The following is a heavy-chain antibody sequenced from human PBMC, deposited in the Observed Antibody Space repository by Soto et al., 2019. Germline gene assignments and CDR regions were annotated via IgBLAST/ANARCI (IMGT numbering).Heavy chain of an antibody. V-gene: IGHV3-30-3*01. CDR2: ISYDGSNK. J-gene: IGHJ4*02. Sequence: QVQLVESGGGVVQPGRSLRLSCAASGFTFSSYAMHWVRQAPGKGLEWVAVISYDGSNKYYADSVKGRFTISRDNSKNTLYLQMNSLRAEDTAVYYCAREYSGYDTGPGDYWGQGTLVTVSS. CDR1: GFTFSSYA. CDR3: AREYSGYDTGPGDY. D-gene: IGHD5-12*01.